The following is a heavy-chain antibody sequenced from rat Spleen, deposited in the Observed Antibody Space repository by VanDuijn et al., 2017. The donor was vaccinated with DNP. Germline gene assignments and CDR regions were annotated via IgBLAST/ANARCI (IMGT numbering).Heavy chain of an antibody. Sequence: EVQLVESGGGPVQPGRSLKLSCVASGFIFSNYWMTWIRQAPGKGLEGVASITNTGGSTYYPDSVKGRFTISRDNAKSTLYLQVNSLRSEDTATYYCTSSHYFDYWGQGVMVTVSS. CDR3: TSSHYFDY. CDR2: ITNTGGST. J-gene: IGHJ2*01. CDR1: GFIFSNYW. V-gene: IGHV5-31*01.